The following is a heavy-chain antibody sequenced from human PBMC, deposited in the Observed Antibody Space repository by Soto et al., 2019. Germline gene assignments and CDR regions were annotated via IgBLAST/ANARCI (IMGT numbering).Heavy chain of an antibody. CDR1: GYSFTSYW. D-gene: IGHD4-4*01. Sequence: GESLKISCKGSGYSFTSYWIGWVRQMPGKGLEWMGIIYPGDSDTRYGPSFQGQVTISADKSISTAYLQWSSLKASDTAMYYCARPAYSNYGGYYYGMDVWGQGTTVTSP. J-gene: IGHJ6*02. CDR2: IYPGDSDT. V-gene: IGHV5-51*01. CDR3: ARPAYSNYGGYYYGMDV.